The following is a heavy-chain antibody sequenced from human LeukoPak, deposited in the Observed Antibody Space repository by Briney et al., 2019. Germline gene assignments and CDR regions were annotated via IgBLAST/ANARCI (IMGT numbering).Heavy chain of an antibody. D-gene: IGHD6-13*01. V-gene: IGHV4-39*01. CDR1: GGSISSSSYY. CDR3: ARRSQAAAGRGIGY. J-gene: IGHJ4*02. CDR2: MSNSGST. Sequence: SEALSLTCTVSGGSISSSSYYWGWIRQSPGKGLEWIGTMSNSGSTYYNPSLKSRVTISGDTAKNQFSLKLSSVTAADTAVYYCARRSQAAAGRGIGYWGQGTLVTVSS.